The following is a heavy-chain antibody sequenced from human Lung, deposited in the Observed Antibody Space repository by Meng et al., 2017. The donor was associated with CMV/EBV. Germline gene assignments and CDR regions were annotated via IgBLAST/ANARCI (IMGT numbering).Heavy chain of an antibody. CDR1: GFSLTTSGAG. J-gene: IGHJ4*02. CDR3: VRLARQFWTGYYFPNFDY. V-gene: IGHV2-5*01. D-gene: IGHD3/OR15-3a*01. CDR2: IYWNDDQ. Sequence: SGPXLVXPTQTLTLTCTFSGFSLTTSGAGVGWFRQPPGKSLEWLAHIYWNDDQRDNPSLKTGLTITKDSSRHRVILTMTSINPVDTATYYCVRLARQFWTGYYFPNFDYXGPGXLVTVSS.